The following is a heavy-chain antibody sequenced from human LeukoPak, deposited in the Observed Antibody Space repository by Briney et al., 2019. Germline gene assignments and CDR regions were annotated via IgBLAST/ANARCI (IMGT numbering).Heavy chain of an antibody. CDR3: ARVEGKSIAAPGARRDDAFDI. D-gene: IGHD6-6*01. CDR2: IYHTGST. Sequence: PSETLSLTCTVSNDSINNYYWNWIRQPPGKGLEWIGYIYHTGSTNYNPSLKSRVTISLDTSKNQFSLKLSSVTAADTAVYYCARVEGKSIAAPGARRDDAFDIWGQGTMVTVSS. V-gene: IGHV4-59*01. J-gene: IGHJ3*02. CDR1: NDSINNYY.